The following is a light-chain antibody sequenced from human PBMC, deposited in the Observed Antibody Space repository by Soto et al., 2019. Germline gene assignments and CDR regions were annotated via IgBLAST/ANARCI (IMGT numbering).Light chain of an antibody. CDR1: QSVMSNY. CDR3: QQYGGSLLT. Sequence: EIVLTQSPGTLSLSPGQRASLSCRASQSVMSNYLAWYQQKPGQAPRLLIYDTSFRATGIPDRLSGSGSGTGFTLTISRLEPEDFAVYYCQQYGGSLLTFGQGTRLEIK. J-gene: IGKJ5*01. CDR2: DTS. V-gene: IGKV3-20*01.